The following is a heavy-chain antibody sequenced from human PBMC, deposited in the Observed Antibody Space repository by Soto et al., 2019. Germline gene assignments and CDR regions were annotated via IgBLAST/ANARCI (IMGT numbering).Heavy chain of an antibody. J-gene: IGHJ5*02. CDR1: GGSISSYY. CDR2: IYTSGST. D-gene: IGHD2-8*01. V-gene: IGHV4-4*07. CDR3: ARASPCTNGVCMNWFDP. Sequence: SETLSLTCTVSGGSISSYYWSWIRQPAGKVLEWIGRIYTSGSTNYNPSLKSRVTMSVDTSKNQFSLKLSSVTAADTAVYYCARASPCTNGVCMNWFDPWGQGTMVTVS.